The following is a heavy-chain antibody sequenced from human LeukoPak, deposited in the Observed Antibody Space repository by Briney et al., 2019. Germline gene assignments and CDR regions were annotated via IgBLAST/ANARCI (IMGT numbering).Heavy chain of an antibody. Sequence: GGSLRLSCAASGFTFDDYAMHWVRQAPGKGLEWVSGISWNSGRIDYADSVKGRFTIPRDNAKKSLYLQMNSLRAEDMALYYCAKSSPGYSSGWLQHWGQGTLVTVSS. J-gene: IGHJ1*01. CDR1: GFTFDDYA. CDR2: ISWNSGRI. CDR3: AKSSPGYSSGWLQH. D-gene: IGHD6-19*01. V-gene: IGHV3-9*03.